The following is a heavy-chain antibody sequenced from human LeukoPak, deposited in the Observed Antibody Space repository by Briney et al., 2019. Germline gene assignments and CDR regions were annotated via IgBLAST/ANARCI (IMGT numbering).Heavy chain of an antibody. CDR3: ARQLGDGCNLVYWFDP. J-gene: IGHJ5*02. V-gene: IGHV4-39*01. Sequence: KPSETLSLTCTVSGGSISSTSYYWGWIRQSPGKGLEWIGSVYYTGSTQDNPSLKGRVTISEDTSKNQFSLKLTSVTAEDTAVYYCARQLGDGCNLVYWFDPWGQGTLVTVSS. CDR2: VYYTGST. CDR1: GGSISSTSYY. D-gene: IGHD5-24*01.